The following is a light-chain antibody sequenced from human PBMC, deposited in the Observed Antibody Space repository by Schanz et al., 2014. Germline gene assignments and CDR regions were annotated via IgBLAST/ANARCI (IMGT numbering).Light chain of an antibody. CDR2: GSS. CDR3: HQYGISPRT. CDR1: QSVTNNY. Sequence: EVVLTQSPGTLSLSPGERATLSCRASQSVTNNYLAWYQQKPGQAPRLLIYGSSSRATGIPDRFSGSGSGTDFTLTISRLEPEDFAVYYCHQYGISPRTFGQGSNLEI. V-gene: IGKV3-20*01. J-gene: IGKJ2*01.